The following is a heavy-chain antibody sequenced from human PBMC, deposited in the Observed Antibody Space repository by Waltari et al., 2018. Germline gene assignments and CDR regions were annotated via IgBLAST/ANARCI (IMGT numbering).Heavy chain of an antibody. D-gene: IGHD5-12*01. J-gene: IGHJ3*01. CDR3: ATYIGASVGTAAFDV. Sequence: RIRQPPGQGLEWIGTISYAGTTYTNPSLRSRLTMSRDTSKNQLSLTLGSTTAADTAVYYCATYIGASVGTAAFDVWGQGTMVTVSS. V-gene: IGHV4-39*01. CDR2: ISYAGTT.